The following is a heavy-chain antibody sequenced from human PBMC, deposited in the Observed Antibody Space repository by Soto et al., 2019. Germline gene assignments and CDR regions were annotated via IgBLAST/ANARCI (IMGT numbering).Heavy chain of an antibody. CDR1: GGSISSGDYY. CDR2: IYYSGST. J-gene: IGHJ6*02. V-gene: IGHV4-30-4*01. D-gene: IGHD2-21*02. Sequence: SETLSLTCTVSGGSISSGDYYWSWIRQPPGKGLEWIGYIYYSGSTYYNPSLKSRVTISVDTSKNQFSLKLSSVTAADTAVYYCARVCGGDCHNGMDVWGQGTTVTVSS. CDR3: ARVCGGDCHNGMDV.